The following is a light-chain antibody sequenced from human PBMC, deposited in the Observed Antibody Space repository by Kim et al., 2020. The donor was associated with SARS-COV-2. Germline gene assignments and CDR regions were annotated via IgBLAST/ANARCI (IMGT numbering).Light chain of an antibody. CDR1: SNNVGDEG. CDR2: RNN. Sequence: RRTATLTCTGNSNNVGDEGAAWLQQHQGHPPKLLSYRNNNRPSGISERLSASKSGNTASLTITGLQPEDEADYYCSAWDRSLSAWVFGGGTQLTVL. CDR3: SAWDRSLSAWV. J-gene: IGLJ3*02. V-gene: IGLV10-54*01.